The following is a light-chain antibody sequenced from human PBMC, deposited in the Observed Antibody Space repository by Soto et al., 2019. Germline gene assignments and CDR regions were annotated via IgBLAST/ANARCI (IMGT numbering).Light chain of an antibody. V-gene: IGKV1-17*01. Sequence: DIQMTQSPSSLSASVGDRVTITCRASQGIRDALGWYQQKPGKVPKRLIYSASSLQRGVPSRFSGSGSATEFTLTINSLQPEDFATYYCLQHSDYPFTFGQGTRLEI. J-gene: IGKJ2*01. CDR2: SAS. CDR3: LQHSDYPFT. CDR1: QGIRDA.